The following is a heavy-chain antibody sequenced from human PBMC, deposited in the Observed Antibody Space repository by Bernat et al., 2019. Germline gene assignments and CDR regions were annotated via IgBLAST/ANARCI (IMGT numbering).Heavy chain of an antibody. CDR2: IYYSGST. Sequence: QVQLQESGPGLVKPSQTLSLTCTVSGGSISSGGYYWSWIRQHPGKGLEWIGYIYYSGSTYYNPSLKSRVTISVDTSKNQFSLKLSSVTAADTAVYYCARLARGAVAGTKGPGDYWGQGTLVTVSS. V-gene: IGHV4-31*03. CDR3: ARLARGAVAGTKGPGDY. D-gene: IGHD6-19*01. CDR1: GGSISSGGYY. J-gene: IGHJ4*02.